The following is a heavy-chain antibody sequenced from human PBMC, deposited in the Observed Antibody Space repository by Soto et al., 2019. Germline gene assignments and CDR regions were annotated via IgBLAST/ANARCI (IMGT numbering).Heavy chain of an antibody. D-gene: IGHD4-17*01. CDR3: VSESTVTDAFDI. Sequence: SETLSLTCTVSGGSISNYYWSWIRQPPGKGLEWIGYIHYSGSTNYNPSLKSRVTISVDTSKNQFSLKLSSVTAADTAVYYCVSESTVTDAFDIWGQGTMVTVSS. CDR2: IHYSGST. CDR1: GGSISNYY. J-gene: IGHJ3*02. V-gene: IGHV4-59*01.